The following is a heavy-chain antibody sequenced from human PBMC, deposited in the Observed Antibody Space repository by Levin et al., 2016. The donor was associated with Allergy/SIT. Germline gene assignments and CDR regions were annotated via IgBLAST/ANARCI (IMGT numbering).Heavy chain of an antibody. J-gene: IGHJ6*02. V-gene: IGHV1-2*02. CDR2: VNPKNGDI. Sequence: ASVKVSCKASVHTLSGYYIHWVRQAPGQGLEWMGWVNPKNGDIRYAQRFQGRVLMTRDMSTMTAYMDLSGLKPDDTAVYYCARESAFYDSVIGPGRHYYNGLDVWGQGTTVSVSS. CDR1: VHTLSGYY. CDR3: ARESAFYDSVIGPGRHYYNGLDV. D-gene: IGHD3-22*01.